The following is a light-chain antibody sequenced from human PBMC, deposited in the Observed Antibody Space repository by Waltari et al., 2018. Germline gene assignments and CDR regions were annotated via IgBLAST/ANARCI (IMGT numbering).Light chain of an antibody. Sequence: DFQMTQSPSTLSPSVGDRVTITCRAGDNVKNNLAWFQHKPGKAPKVLIHKASKLEDGVPSRFSGSGYGTVFTLTISSLQPDDFATYYCQSYNFYPVTFGGGTKVEIK. CDR3: QSYNFYPVT. V-gene: IGKV1-5*03. J-gene: IGKJ4*01. CDR2: KAS. CDR1: DNVKNN.